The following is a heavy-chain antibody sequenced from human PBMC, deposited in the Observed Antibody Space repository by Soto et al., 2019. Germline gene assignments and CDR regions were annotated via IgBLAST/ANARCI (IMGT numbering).Heavy chain of an antibody. V-gene: IGHV1-18*04. CDR1: GYTFTSYG. CDR3: ARDGTDIVVVVAATEYYYYGMDV. CDR2: ISAYNGNT. Sequence: GXSVKVSCKASGYTFTSYGISWVRQAPGQGLEWMGWISAYNGNTNYAQKLQGRVTMTTDTSTSTAYMELRSLRSDDTAVYYCARDGTDIVVVVAATEYYYYGMDVWGQGTTVTVSS. D-gene: IGHD2-15*01. J-gene: IGHJ6*02.